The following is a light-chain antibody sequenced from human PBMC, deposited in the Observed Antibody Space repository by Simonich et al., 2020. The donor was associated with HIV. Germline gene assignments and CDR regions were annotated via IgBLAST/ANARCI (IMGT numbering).Light chain of an antibody. CDR3: MQALQTPPT. CDR2: LGS. CDR1: QSLLHSNGYNY. Sequence: DIVMTQSPLSLPVTPGEPASISCRSNQSLLHSNGYNYLDWYLQKPGQSPQLLISLGSNRASGVTDRFSGSGSGTDFTLKISRVEAEDVGVYYCMQALQTPPTFGQGTRLEIK. J-gene: IGKJ5*01. V-gene: IGKV2-28*01.